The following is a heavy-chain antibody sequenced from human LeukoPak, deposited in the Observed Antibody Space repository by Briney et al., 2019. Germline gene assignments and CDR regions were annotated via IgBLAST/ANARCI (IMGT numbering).Heavy chain of an antibody. CDR3: AKDGRNYYDTSLLGLIDY. CDR1: GFTFSSYG. V-gene: IGHV3-30*02. CDR2: IRYDGSNK. D-gene: IGHD3-22*01. Sequence: PGGPLRLSCAASGFTFSSYGIHWVRQAPGKGLEWVAFIRYDGSNKYYADSVKGRFTISRDNSKNTLYLKMNSLRAEDTAVYYCAKDGRNYYDTSLLGLIDYWGQGKLVTVSS. J-gene: IGHJ4*02.